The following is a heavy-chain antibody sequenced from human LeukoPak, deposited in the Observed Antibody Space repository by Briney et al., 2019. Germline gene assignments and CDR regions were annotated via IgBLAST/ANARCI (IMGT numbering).Heavy chain of an antibody. CDR3: ARQYDYGDTNWFDP. CDR1: GGSIRSSYYY. Sequence: SETLSLTCTVSGGSIRSSYYYWGWIRQPPGKGLEWIGSIYDSGSTYYNPSLKSRVTISVDTSKNQFSLKLNSVTAADTAVYYCARQYDYGDTNWFDPWGQGTLVTVSS. V-gene: IGHV4-39*01. J-gene: IGHJ5*02. D-gene: IGHD4-17*01. CDR2: IYDSGST.